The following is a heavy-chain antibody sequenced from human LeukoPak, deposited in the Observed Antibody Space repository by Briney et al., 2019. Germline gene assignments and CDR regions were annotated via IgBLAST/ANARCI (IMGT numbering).Heavy chain of an antibody. D-gene: IGHD3-22*01. CDR1: GFTFSSYW. Sequence: GGSLRLSCAASGFTFSSYWMSWVRQAPGKGLEWVANIKQDGSEKYYVDSVKGRFTISRDNSKNTLYLQMNSLRAEDTVVYYCAKAGVYYYDSSGYFDYWGQGTLVTVSS. CDR3: AKAGVYYYDSSGYFDY. CDR2: IKQDGSEK. J-gene: IGHJ4*02. V-gene: IGHV3-7*01.